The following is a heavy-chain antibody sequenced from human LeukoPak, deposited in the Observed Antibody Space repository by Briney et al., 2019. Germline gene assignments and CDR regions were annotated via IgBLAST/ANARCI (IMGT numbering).Heavy chain of an antibody. CDR2: INHSGST. J-gene: IGHJ4*02. CDR1: GGSFSGYY. CDR3: AREYGSGSYYDY. Sequence: SETLSLTCAVYGGSFSGYYWSWIRQPPGKGLEWIGEINHSGSTNYNPSLKSRVTISVDTSKNQFSLKLSSVTAADTAVYYCAREYGSGSYYDYWGQGTLVTVSS. V-gene: IGHV4-34*01. D-gene: IGHD3-10*01.